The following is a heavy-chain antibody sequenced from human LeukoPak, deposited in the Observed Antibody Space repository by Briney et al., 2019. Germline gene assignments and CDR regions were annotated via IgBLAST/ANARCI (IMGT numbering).Heavy chain of an antibody. J-gene: IGHJ4*02. V-gene: IGHV3-20*04. Sequence: GESLRLSCAASGFTFDDYGMSWVRQAPGKGLEWVSGINWNGGSTGYADSVKGRFTVSRDNAKNSLYLQMNSLRAEDTALYYCARVAVSSSTSCYFDYWGQGTLVTVSS. CDR1: GFTFDDYG. D-gene: IGHD2-2*01. CDR2: INWNGGST. CDR3: ARVAVSSSTSCYFDY.